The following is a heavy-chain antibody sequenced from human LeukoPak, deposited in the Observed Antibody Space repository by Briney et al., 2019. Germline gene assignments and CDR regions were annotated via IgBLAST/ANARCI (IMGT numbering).Heavy chain of an antibody. J-gene: IGHJ4*02. CDR1: GFTFRNAW. D-gene: IGHD6-25*01. Sequence: PGGSLRLSCAASGFTFRNAWMSWVRQAPGKGLEWLGRMKSKTNSGTVDYAAPVKGRFSISRDDSQTTVFLQMNSLQTEDTAVYYCTPQRGESDYWGQGTLVTVSS. CDR2: MKSKTNSGTV. V-gene: IGHV3-15*01. CDR3: TPQRGESDY.